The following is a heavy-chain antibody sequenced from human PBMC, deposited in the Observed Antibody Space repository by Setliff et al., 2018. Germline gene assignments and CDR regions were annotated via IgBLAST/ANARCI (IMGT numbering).Heavy chain of an antibody. D-gene: IGHD2-8*01. CDR1: GFTFSNYD. V-gene: IGHV3-48*03. J-gene: IGHJ4*01. CDR3: VKGTNVVMVYTGFDH. Sequence: LRLSCAASGFTFSNYDMNWVRQAPGKGLEWVPYIKSSGSSIYYADSVKGRFTVSRDNAKYSLSLQMSSLRAADTAVYYCVKGTNVVMVYTGFDHWGQGTLVTVSS. CDR2: IKSSGSSI.